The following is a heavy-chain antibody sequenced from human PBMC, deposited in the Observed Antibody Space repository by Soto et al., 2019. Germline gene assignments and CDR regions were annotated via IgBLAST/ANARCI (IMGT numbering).Heavy chain of an antibody. CDR1: GFTFIDYY. CDR2: ISSTGKNI. J-gene: IGHJ4*02. CDR3: GRSHGAGSY. V-gene: IGHV3-11*01. Sequence: QVRLVESGGDLVKPGESLRLSCVASGFTFIDYYMNWVRQAPGKGLEWISYISSTGKNIYYSDSVKGRFIVSRDNAKNSLFLQMNSLTADDTAVYYCGRSHGAGSYWGQETRVTVSS. D-gene: IGHD4-17*01.